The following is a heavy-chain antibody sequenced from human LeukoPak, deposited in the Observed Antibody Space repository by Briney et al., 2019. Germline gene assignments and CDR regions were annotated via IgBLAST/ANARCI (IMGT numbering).Heavy chain of an antibody. D-gene: IGHD5-12*01. CDR2: MFHSGDT. CDR3: AADRASGPADY. Sequence: PSETLSLTCTVSSGSISSFNYYWAWIRQSPGKGLEWIGSMFHSGDTYYNPSLRSRLTMSVDTSKNQFSLRLSSVTAADMAVYFCAADRASGPADYWGQGTLVTVSS. J-gene: IGHJ4*02. CDR1: SGSISSFNYY. V-gene: IGHV4-39*07.